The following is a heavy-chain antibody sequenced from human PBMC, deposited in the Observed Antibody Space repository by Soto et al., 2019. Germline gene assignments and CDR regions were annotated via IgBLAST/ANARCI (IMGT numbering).Heavy chain of an antibody. D-gene: IGHD3-16*01. V-gene: IGHV1-18*01. Sequence: QVQLVQSGAEVKNPGASVKVSCKASGYTFTRYGIGWARQAPGQGLEWMGWINTYNGNTNYAQNVQGRVTLTTKASPSTADMELRSLRSNDTAIYYCAMVDVYVTPSPQDVWGQGTTVIVSS. CDR2: INTYNGNT. CDR3: AMVDVYVTPSPQDV. J-gene: IGHJ6*02. CDR1: GYTFTRYG.